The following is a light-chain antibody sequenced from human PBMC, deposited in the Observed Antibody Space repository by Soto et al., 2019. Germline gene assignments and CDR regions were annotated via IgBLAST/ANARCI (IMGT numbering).Light chain of an antibody. CDR1: SSNIGAGYD. Sequence: QSALTQPPSVSGAPGQRVTISCTGSSSNIGAGYDVHWYQQLPRTAPKLLIYGNANRPSGVPDRFSGSKSGTSVSLAITGLQAEDEADYYCQSYDSSLSGVVFGGGTKLTVL. CDR2: GNA. CDR3: QSYDSSLSGVV. V-gene: IGLV1-40*01. J-gene: IGLJ2*01.